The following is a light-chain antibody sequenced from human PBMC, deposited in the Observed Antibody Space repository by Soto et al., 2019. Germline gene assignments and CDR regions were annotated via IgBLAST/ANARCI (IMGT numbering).Light chain of an antibody. V-gene: IGKV1-39*01. CDR1: QSISTY. CDR3: QQYHIYSGT. CDR2: AVS. Sequence: DIQMTQSPSSLSASVGDRVTITCRASQSISTYLNWYQHKPGKAPKVLIYAVSSLQSGVPSRFSGSGSGTEFTLTINSLQPDDFATYYCQQYHIYSGTFGQGTKVDIK. J-gene: IGKJ1*01.